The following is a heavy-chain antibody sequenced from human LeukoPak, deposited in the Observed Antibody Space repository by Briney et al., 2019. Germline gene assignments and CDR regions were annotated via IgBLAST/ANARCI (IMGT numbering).Heavy chain of an antibody. Sequence: SETLSLTCIVSGDSVSSNNYYWGWIRQPPGKGLEWIGSIYYSGNTFYNPSLQSRITMSLDASKNHFSLRLSSVTAADTAIYYCVRDLSPYGDYVDWFDPWGQGTLVTVSS. V-gene: IGHV4-39*07. D-gene: IGHD4-17*01. J-gene: IGHJ5*02. CDR3: VRDLSPYGDYVDWFDP. CDR1: GDSVSSNNYY. CDR2: IYYSGNT.